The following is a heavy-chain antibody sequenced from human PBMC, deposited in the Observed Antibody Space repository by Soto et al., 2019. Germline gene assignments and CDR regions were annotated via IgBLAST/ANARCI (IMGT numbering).Heavy chain of an antibody. Sequence: EVQLLESGGGLVQPGGSLRLSCAASGFTFSSYAMSWVRQAPGKGLEWGSAISGSGGSTYYADSVKGRFTISRDNSKNTMYLQMHSLRAEDTAVYYCANTPIKLQPGIAAAGPDYWGQGNMVTVSS. CDR2: ISGSGGST. V-gene: IGHV3-23*01. D-gene: IGHD6-13*01. CDR3: ANTPIKLQPGIAAAGPDY. CDR1: GFTFSSYA. J-gene: IGHJ4*02.